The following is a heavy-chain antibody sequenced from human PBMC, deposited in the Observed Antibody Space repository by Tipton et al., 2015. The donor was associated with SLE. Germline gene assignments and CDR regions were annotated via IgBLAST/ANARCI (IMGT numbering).Heavy chain of an antibody. Sequence: TLSLTCTVSGGPISSYYWSWIRQPPGKGLEWIGYIYYSGSTNYNPSLKSRVTISVDTSKNQFSLKLSSVTAADTAMYYCARHGSGRIGDFEDWGQGTLVTVSS. V-gene: IGHV4-59*01. CDR2: IYYSGST. CDR3: ARHGSGRIGDFED. CDR1: GGPISSYY. J-gene: IGHJ4*02. D-gene: IGHD3-10*01.